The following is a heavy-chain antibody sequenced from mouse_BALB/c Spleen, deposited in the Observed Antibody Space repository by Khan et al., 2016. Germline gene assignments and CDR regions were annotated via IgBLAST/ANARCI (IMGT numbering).Heavy chain of an antibody. J-gene: IGHJ2*01. Sequence: EVKLLESGGGLVQPGGSLKLSCAASGFDFSRYWMSWVRQAPRKGLEWIGEINPDGSAITYTPSLKHKFIISRDNAKNTLYLQMTNVRSEDTALYYWARGTSVPGSLDYWCQGATLTVSS. D-gene: IGHD2-14*01. CDR3: ARGTSVPGSLDY. CDR1: GFDFSRYW. CDR2: INPDGSAI. V-gene: IGHV4-1*02.